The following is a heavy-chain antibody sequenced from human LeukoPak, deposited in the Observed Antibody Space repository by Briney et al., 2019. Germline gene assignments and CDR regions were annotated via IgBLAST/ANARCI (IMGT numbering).Heavy chain of an antibody. J-gene: IGHJ4*02. CDR3: AKDVGTIAVAGTFDY. V-gene: IGHV3-23*01. CDR2: ISGSGGST. Sequence: GGSLRLSCAVSGFPFSSYAMSWVRQAPGKGLEWVSAISGSGGSTYYADSVKGRFTISRDNSKNTLYLQMNSLRAEDTAVYYCAKDVGTIAVAGTFDYWGQGTLVTISS. D-gene: IGHD6-19*01. CDR1: GFPFSSYA.